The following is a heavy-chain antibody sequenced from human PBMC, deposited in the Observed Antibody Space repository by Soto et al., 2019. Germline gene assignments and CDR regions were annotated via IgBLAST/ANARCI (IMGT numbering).Heavy chain of an antibody. J-gene: IGHJ4*02. CDR2: IYYSGST. D-gene: IGHD3-22*01. Sequence: SETLSLTCTVSGGSISSSSYYWGWIRQPPWNGLEWIGSIYYSGSTYYNPSLKSRVTISVETSKNQFSLKLSSVTAADTAVYYCASYYYDSSGYYYVPGVYWGQGTLVTVS. V-gene: IGHV4-39*01. CDR3: ASYYYDSSGYYYVPGVY. CDR1: GGSISSSSYY.